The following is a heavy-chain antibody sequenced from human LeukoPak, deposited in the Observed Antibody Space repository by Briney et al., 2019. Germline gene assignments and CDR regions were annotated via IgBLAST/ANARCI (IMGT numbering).Heavy chain of an antibody. CDR3: ARHKWLVRSFDY. D-gene: IGHD6-19*01. J-gene: IGHJ4*02. V-gene: IGHV4-34*01. CDR2: INHSGST. Sequence: SETLSLTCAVYGGSFSGYYWSWIRQPPGKGLEWIGEINHSGSTNYNPSLKSRVTISVDTSKNQFSLKPSSVTAADTAVYYCARHKWLVRSFDYWGQGTVVSVST. CDR1: GGSFSGYY.